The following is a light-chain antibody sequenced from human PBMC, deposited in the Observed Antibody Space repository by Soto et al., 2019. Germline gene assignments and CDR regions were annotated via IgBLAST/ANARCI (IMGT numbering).Light chain of an antibody. CDR2: GVS. CDR1: SSDVGGYNY. Sequence: QSVLTQPASVSGSPGQSITISCTGTSSDVGGYNYVSWYQQHPGKAPKLIIYGVSNRPSGISNRFSGSKSGNTASLTISGLQAEDEADYYCSSYTSSSTLVVFGTGTKLTVL. V-gene: IGLV2-14*01. J-gene: IGLJ1*01. CDR3: SSYTSSSTLVV.